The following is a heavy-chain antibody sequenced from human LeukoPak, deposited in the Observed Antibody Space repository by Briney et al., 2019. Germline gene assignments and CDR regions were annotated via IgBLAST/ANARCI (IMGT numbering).Heavy chain of an antibody. Sequence: PGGSLRLSCAASGLTFSNSNMNWVRQAPGKGLEWISYISTSGTTIYYADSVKGRFTISRDNAKNSLYLQMNSLRDEDTAVYYCARPLAFGGQGTLVTVSS. D-gene: IGHD3-3*02. V-gene: IGHV3-48*02. J-gene: IGHJ4*02. CDR1: GLTFSNSN. CDR2: ISTSGTTI. CDR3: ARPLAF.